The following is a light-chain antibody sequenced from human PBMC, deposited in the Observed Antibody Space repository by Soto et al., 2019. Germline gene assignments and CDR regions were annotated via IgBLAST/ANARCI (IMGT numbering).Light chain of an antibody. Sequence: QSVLTQPASVSASPGQSITISCTRTSSDVGGYKFVSWYQHHPGKAPKLMIYEVNNRPSGVSNRFSGSKSGNTASLTISGLQPEDEADYYCLSYTSANTRVFGGGTQLTVL. CDR3: LSYTSANTRV. J-gene: IGLJ3*02. CDR1: SSDVGGYKF. V-gene: IGLV2-14*01. CDR2: EVN.